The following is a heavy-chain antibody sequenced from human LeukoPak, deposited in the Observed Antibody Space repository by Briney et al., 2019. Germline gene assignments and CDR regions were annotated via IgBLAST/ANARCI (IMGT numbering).Heavy chain of an antibody. CDR1: GFTFSSYA. CDR3: ANFGGSTSHHGGYYYYMDV. V-gene: IGHV3-30*04. J-gene: IGHJ6*03. CDR2: ISYDGSNK. Sequence: GGSLRLSCAASGFTFSSYAMHWVRQAPGKGLEWVAVISYDGSNKYYADSVKGRFTISRDNSKNTLYLQMNSLRAEDTAVYYCANFGGSTSHHGGYYYYMDVWGKGTTVTVSS. D-gene: IGHD2-2*01.